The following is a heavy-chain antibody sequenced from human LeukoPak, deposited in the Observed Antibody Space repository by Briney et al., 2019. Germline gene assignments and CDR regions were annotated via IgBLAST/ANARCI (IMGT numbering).Heavy chain of an antibody. CDR2: IKQDGSER. Sequence: GGSLRLSCGASGFTISRYWMSWVRQAPQKGLEWVANIKQDGSERTYVDSVKGRFTISRDNAKNSLYLQMNSLRVEDTAMYYCARDGGTDWYDPWGQGTLVTVSS. V-gene: IGHV3-7*01. D-gene: IGHD1-1*01. CDR3: ARDGGTDWYDP. CDR1: GFTISRYW. J-gene: IGHJ5*02.